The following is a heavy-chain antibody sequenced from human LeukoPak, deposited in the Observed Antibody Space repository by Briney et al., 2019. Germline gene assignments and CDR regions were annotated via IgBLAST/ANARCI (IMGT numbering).Heavy chain of an antibody. Sequence: GGSLRLSCAASGFTFSSYGMHWVRQCPGKGLEWVAVIWYDGSNKHYADSVKGRFTISRDNSKNTLYLQIKSLRAEDTAVYYCAREGNSGYDWNYWGQGTLVTVSS. D-gene: IGHD5-12*01. J-gene: IGHJ4*02. CDR1: GFTFSSYG. CDR3: AREGNSGYDWNY. V-gene: IGHV3-33*01. CDR2: IWYDGSNK.